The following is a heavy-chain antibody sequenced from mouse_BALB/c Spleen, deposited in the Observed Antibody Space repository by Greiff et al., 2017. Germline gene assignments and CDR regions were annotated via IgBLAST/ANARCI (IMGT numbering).Heavy chain of an antibody. D-gene: IGHD1-2*01. J-gene: IGHJ2*01. Sequence: EVKLMESGGGLVQPGGSLKLSCAASGFTFSSYGMSWVRQTPDKRLELVATINSNGGSTYYPDSVKGRITISRDNAKNTLYLQMSSLKSEDTAMYYCARGRTTSTLDYWGQGTTLTVSS. V-gene: IGHV5-6-3*01. CDR2: INSNGGST. CDR3: ARGRTTSTLDY. CDR1: GFTFSSYG.